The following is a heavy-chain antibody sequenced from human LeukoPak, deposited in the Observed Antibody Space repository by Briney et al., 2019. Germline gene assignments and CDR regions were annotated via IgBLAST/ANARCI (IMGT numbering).Heavy chain of an antibody. D-gene: IGHD3-10*01. Sequence: PSETLSLTCTVSGGSISSYYWSWIRQPAGKGLEWIGRIYTSGSTNYNPSLKSRVTMSVDTSKNQFSLKLSSVTAADTAVYYCARNTVRGVISYYYYCGMDVWGQGTTVTVSS. CDR3: ARNTVRGVISYYYYCGMDV. CDR1: GGSISSYY. J-gene: IGHJ6*02. CDR2: IYTSGST. V-gene: IGHV4-4*07.